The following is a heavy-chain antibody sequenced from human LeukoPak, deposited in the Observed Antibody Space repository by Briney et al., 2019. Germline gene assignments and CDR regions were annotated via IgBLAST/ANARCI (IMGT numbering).Heavy chain of an antibody. Sequence: GGSLRLSCAASGFTFSSYEMKLVRQAPGKGLEWVSYISNSGNTIYYADSVKGRFTISRDNAKNSLYLQMNSLRAEDTAVYYCARRSRGTGSWYYFDYWGQGTLVTVSS. D-gene: IGHD3-10*01. CDR1: GFTFSSYE. J-gene: IGHJ4*02. V-gene: IGHV3-48*03. CDR3: ARRSRGTGSWYYFDY. CDR2: ISNSGNTI.